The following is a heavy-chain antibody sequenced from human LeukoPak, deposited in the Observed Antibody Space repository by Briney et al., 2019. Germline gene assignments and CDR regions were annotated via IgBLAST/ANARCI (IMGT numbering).Heavy chain of an antibody. CDR3: ARATTAKRGSEGY. CDR2: IKQDGSEK. Sequence: GGSLRLSCAAPGFTFSSYWMSWVRQAPGKGLEWVANIKQDGSEKYYVDSVKGRFTISRDNAKNSLYLQMNSLRAEDTGLYYCARATTAKRGSEGYWGRGTLVTVSS. V-gene: IGHV3-7*01. D-gene: IGHD4-11*01. CDR1: GFTFSSYW. J-gene: IGHJ4*02.